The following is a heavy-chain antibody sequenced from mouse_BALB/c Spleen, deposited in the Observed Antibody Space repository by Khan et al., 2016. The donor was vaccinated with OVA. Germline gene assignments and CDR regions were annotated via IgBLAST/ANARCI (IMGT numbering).Heavy chain of an antibody. Sequence: EVELVESGPGLVKPSQSLSLTCTVTGYSITSEYAWNWIRQFPGKKLEWMGYINYSGNTRFNPSLKSRTSITRDTSKNQFFLQLNSVTTEDTATYYCTRKDYYDYDPFPYWGQGTLVTVSA. V-gene: IGHV3-2*02. CDR3: TRKDYYDYDPFPY. CDR2: INYSGNT. D-gene: IGHD2-4*01. J-gene: IGHJ3*01. CDR1: GYSITSEYA.